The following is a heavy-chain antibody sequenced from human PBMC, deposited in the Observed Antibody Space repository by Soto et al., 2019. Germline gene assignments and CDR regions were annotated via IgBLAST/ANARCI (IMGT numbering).Heavy chain of an antibody. V-gene: IGHV4-39*01. D-gene: IGHD5-12*01. CDR3: VRQAQWIIRAY. J-gene: IGHJ4*02. Sequence: QLQLQLSGPGLVKPSETLSLTCNVSGASISSYTYWSWFRQPPGKGLQWLGSRIYSGDIMYNPSLHIRLTLFVDTSKNPFSLTLSSVTAADTAVYYCVRQAQWIIRAYWGQGSLVTVSS. CDR2: RIYSGDI. CDR1: GASISSYTY.